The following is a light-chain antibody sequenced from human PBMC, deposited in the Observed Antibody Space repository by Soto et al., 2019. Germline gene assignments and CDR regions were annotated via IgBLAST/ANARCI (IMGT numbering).Light chain of an antibody. Sequence: EIVLTQSPATLSLSPGERATLSCRASQSVSSYLAWYQQKPGQAPRLLIYDASNRATGIPARFSGSGYGTDFTLTISSLEPEDFAVYYCQKRSNWPLTFAGGTKVEIK. J-gene: IGKJ4*01. CDR2: DAS. CDR3: QKRSNWPLT. CDR1: QSVSSY. V-gene: IGKV3-11*01.